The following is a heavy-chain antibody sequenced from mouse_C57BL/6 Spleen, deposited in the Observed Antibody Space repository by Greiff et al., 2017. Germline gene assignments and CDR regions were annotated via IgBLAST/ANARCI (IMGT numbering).Heavy chain of an antibody. CDR1: GFTFSSYA. J-gene: IGHJ4*01. CDR2: ISDGGSYT. D-gene: IGHD2-12*01. Sequence: EVQLVESGGGLVKPGGSLKLSCAASGFTFSSYAMSWVRQTPEKRLEWVATISDGGSYTYYPDNVKGRFTISRDNAKNNLYLQMSHLKSEDTAMYYCARDRDSNDNYYAMEDWGQGASVTVSS. CDR3: ARDRDSNDNYYAMED. V-gene: IGHV5-4*01.